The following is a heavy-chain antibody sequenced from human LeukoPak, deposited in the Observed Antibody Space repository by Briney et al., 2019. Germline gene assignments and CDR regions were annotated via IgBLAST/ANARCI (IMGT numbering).Heavy chain of an antibody. CDR3: AKDLGYSRAHWFDP. D-gene: IGHD6-13*01. CDR2: IRYDGSNK. V-gene: IGHV3-30*02. CDR1: GFTFSSYG. Sequence: GGSLRLSCAASGFTFSSYGMHWVRQAPGKGLEWVAFIRYDGSNKYYADSVKGRFTISRDNSKNTLYLQMNSLRAEDTAVYYCAKDLGYSRAHWFDPWGQGILVTVSS. J-gene: IGHJ5*02.